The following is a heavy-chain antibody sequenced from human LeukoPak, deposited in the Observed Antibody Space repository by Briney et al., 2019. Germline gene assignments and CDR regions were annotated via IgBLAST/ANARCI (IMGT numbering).Heavy chain of an antibody. D-gene: IGHD2-2*01. CDR3: AKVSDIVVVPAARFDY. CDR1: GFAFNIYA. CDR2: ISASGDRA. V-gene: IGHV3-23*01. Sequence: GGSLRLSCATSGFAFNIYAMSWVRQAPGKGLEWVSGISASGDRAEYADSVKGRFTISRDNSKNTLYLQMNSLRAEDTAVYYCAKVSDIVVVPAARFDYWGQGTLVTVSS. J-gene: IGHJ4*02.